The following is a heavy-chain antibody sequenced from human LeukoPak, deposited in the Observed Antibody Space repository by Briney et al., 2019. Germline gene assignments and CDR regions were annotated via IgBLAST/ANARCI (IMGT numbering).Heavy chain of an antibody. CDR2: IKQGGRGE. V-gene: IGHV3-7*03. Sequence: GGSLRLSCVASEFIFSDYWMSWVRQAPGKGLEWVANIKQGGRGEKYVGCVKGRFAISRDDAKSTLYLQMDSLSGDDTAVYYCARDNGGWFDSWGRGTLVTVPS. CDR1: EFIFSDYW. J-gene: IGHJ5*01. D-gene: IGHD3-10*01. CDR3: ARDNGGWFDS.